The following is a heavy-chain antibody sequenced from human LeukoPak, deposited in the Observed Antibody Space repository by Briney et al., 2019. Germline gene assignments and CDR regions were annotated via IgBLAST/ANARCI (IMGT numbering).Heavy chain of an antibody. J-gene: IGHJ6*02. V-gene: IGHV3-21*04. CDR3: AKAASSSWPSYYYGMDV. CDR1: GFSFSSYS. D-gene: IGHD6-13*01. Sequence: GGSLRLSCAASGFSFSSYSMNWVRQAPGKGLEWVSSIGGSSSYIYYADSMKGRFAISRDNAKNSLFLQMSSLRVDDTAVYYCAKAASSSWPSYYYGMDVWGQGTTVTVSS. CDR2: IGGSSSYI.